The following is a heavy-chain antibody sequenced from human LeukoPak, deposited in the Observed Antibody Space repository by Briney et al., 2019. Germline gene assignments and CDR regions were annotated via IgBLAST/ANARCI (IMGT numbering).Heavy chain of an antibody. D-gene: IGHD3-10*01. CDR3: ARQNMVRGVIDYYYGMGV. CDR2: FDPEDGET. V-gene: IGHV1-24*01. Sequence: ASVTVSCKVSGYTLTELSMHWVRQAPGKGLEWMGGFDPEDGETIYAQKFQGRVTMTEDTSTDTAYMELSSLRSEDTAVYYCARQNMVRGVIDYYYGMGVWGQGTTVTVSS. J-gene: IGHJ6*02. CDR1: GYTLTELS.